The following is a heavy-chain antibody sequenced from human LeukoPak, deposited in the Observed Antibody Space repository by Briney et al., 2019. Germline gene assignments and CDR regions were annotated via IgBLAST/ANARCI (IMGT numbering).Heavy chain of an antibody. D-gene: IGHD6-19*01. Sequence: GGSLRLSCAASGFTFSNYWMHWVRQDPGKGLVWVSFINPDGSTTNYADSVKGRFTISRDNAKNTLYLQMDSLRVEDTAVYYCARVAVGGTRAFDIWGQGTTVTVSS. CDR3: ARVAVGGTRAFDI. CDR2: INPDGSTT. J-gene: IGHJ3*02. CDR1: GFTFSNYW. V-gene: IGHV3-74*01.